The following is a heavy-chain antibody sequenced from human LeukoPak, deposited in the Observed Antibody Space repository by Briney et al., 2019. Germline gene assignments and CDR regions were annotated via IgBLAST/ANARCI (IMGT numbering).Heavy chain of an antibody. Sequence: GASVKVSCKASGYTFTNYYIYWVRQAPGQGLEWMGMINPSGGSTIYAQKFQDRVSMTRDTSTSTVYLELSTLRPSDTATYYCAKEKPTVVRSGLDHWGQGTLVTVSS. CDR1: GYTFTNYY. D-gene: IGHD4-23*01. V-gene: IGHV1-46*01. J-gene: IGHJ4*02. CDR2: INPSGGST. CDR3: AKEKPTVVRSGLDH.